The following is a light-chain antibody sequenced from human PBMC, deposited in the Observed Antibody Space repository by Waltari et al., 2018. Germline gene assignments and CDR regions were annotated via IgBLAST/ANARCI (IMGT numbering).Light chain of an antibody. CDR2: KAS. CDR3: LQYNKYSLFT. V-gene: IGKV1-5*03. Sequence: DIHMTQSPSTLSASVGDTVIITCRASQNINTWLAWYQQKPGRAPKLLIYKASNLQSGVPSRFSGSGSGTEFTLTISSPQPGDFATYYCLQYNKYSLFTFGPGTNVDIK. J-gene: IGKJ3*01. CDR1: QNINTW.